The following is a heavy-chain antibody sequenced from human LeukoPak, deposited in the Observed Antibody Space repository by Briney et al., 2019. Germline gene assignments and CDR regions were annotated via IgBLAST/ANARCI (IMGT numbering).Heavy chain of an antibody. J-gene: IGHJ4*02. D-gene: IGHD6-19*01. CDR3: AKGGGWLYYFDY. CDR2: ISDSGGSR. CDR1: GFTFSTLA. V-gene: IGHV3-23*01. Sequence: PGGSLRLSCAASGFTFSTLAMTWVRQAPGKGLEWVSAISDSGGSRYYADSVKGRFTISRDNAKNTVYLQMNSLGVEDTAVYYCAKGGGWLYYFDYWGQGSLVSVSS.